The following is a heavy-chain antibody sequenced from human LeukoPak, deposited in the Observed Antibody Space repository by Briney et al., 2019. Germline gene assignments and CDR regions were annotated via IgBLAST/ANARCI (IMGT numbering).Heavy chain of an antibody. D-gene: IGHD3-22*01. CDR1: GGAFNNSA. V-gene: IGHV1-69*10. CDR3: ARGPIVAVRNYFDY. Sequence: SVKVSCKTSGGAFNNSAISWVRQAPGQGLEWLGGIMPLFGIANYAQKFQGRVTITADKSTSTAYMELSSLRSEDTAVYHCARGPIVAVRNYFDYWGQGTLVTVSS. J-gene: IGHJ4*02. CDR2: IMPLFGIA.